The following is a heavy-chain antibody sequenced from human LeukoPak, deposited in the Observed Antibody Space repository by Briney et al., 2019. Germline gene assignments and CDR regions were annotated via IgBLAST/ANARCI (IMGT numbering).Heavy chain of an antibody. D-gene: IGHD6-6*01. J-gene: IGHJ4*02. CDR1: GGSISSGGYY. CDR2: IYHSGST. Sequence: PSETLSLTCTVSGGSISSGGYYWSWIRQPPGKGLEWIGYIYHSGSTYYNPSLKSRVTISVDRSKNQFSLKLSSVTAADTAVYYCARVAEVGDSSSLYWGQGTLVTVSS. V-gene: IGHV4-30-2*01. CDR3: ARVAEVGDSSSLY.